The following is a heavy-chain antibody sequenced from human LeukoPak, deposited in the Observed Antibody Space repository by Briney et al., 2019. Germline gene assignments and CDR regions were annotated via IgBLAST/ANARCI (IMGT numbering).Heavy chain of an antibody. J-gene: IGHJ4*02. D-gene: IGHD6-13*01. CDR2: IYRSGFT. CDR1: RGSISSHY. V-gene: IGHV4-4*08. Sequence: SETLSLTCTVSRGSISSHYWSWIRQPPGKGLEWIGYIYRSGFTTYNASLKSRVTISVDTSKNQFSLKLNSVTAAGTAVYYCATAIAAADPVIDYWGQGNLVIVSS. CDR3: ATAIAAADPVIDY.